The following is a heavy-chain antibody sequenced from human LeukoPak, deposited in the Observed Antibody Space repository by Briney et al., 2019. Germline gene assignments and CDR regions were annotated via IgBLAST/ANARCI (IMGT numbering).Heavy chain of an antibody. CDR3: ARGGVNYYGSGSPYYYYGMDV. J-gene: IGHJ6*02. V-gene: IGHV1-69*04. D-gene: IGHD3-10*01. Sequence: SVKVSCKASGGTFSNYAITWVRQAPGQGLEWMGRIIPILDIANYAQKFQGRVTITADKSTSTAYMELSSLRSEDTAMYYCARGGVNYYGSGSPYYYYGMDVWGQGTTVTVSS. CDR1: GGTFSNYA. CDR2: IIPILDIA.